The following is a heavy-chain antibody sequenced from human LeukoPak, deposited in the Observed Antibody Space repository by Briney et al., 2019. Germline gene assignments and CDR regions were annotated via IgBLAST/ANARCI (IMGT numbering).Heavy chain of an antibody. J-gene: IGHJ4*02. D-gene: IGHD4-17*01. CDR1: GYTFTTYY. Sequence: GASVKVSCKASGYTFTTYYMHWVRQAPGQGLEWMGIINPSGGSTTYAQNFQGRVTMTRDTSTSAVYMELSSLRSEDTAVYYCASISYGDYSFDYWGQGTLVTVSS. V-gene: IGHV1-46*01. CDR3: ASISYGDYSFDY. CDR2: INPSGGST.